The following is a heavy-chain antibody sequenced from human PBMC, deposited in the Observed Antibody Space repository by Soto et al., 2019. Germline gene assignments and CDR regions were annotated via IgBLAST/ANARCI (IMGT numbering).Heavy chain of an antibody. CDR1: GGTFSSYA. J-gene: IGHJ4*02. V-gene: IGHV1-69*13. CDR2: IIPIFGTA. CDR3: AKWNYYGSESPQTWFDY. D-gene: IGHD3-10*01. Sequence: AAVKVSCKASGGTFSSYAISWVRQAPGQGLEWMGGIIPIFGTANYAQKFQGRVTITADESTSTAYMELSSLRSEDTAVYYCAKWNYYGSESPQTWFDYWGQGTLVNVFS.